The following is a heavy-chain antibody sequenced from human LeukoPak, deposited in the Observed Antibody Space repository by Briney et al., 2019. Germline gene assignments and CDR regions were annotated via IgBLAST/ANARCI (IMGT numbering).Heavy chain of an antibody. D-gene: IGHD2/OR15-2a*01. CDR1: GGSFSGYY. CDR3: ARLAQNRGRYFDL. V-gene: IGHV4-34*01. CDR2: INHSGST. J-gene: IGHJ2*01. Sequence: KPSETLSLTCAVYGGSFSGYYWSWIRQPPGKGLEWIGEINHSGSTYYNPSLKSRVTISVDPSKNQFSLKLSSVTAADTAVYYCARLAQNRGRYFDLWGRGTLVTVSS.